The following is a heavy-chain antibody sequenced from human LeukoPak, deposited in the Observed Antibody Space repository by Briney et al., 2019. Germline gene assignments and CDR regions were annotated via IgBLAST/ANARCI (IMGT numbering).Heavy chain of an antibody. CDR2: FHPKDADM. V-gene: IGHV1-24*01. J-gene: IGHJ4*02. D-gene: IGHD4-17*01. CDR3: ARVTTVTTRDLRY. Sequence: ASVKVSCKVSENTVTEVAIHWVRQTGEGLEWMGGFHPKDADMIYAQKFQGRVTMTQDTSTDTAYMELSSLRSDDTAVYYCARVTTVTTRDLRYWGQGTLVTVSS. CDR1: ENTVTEVA.